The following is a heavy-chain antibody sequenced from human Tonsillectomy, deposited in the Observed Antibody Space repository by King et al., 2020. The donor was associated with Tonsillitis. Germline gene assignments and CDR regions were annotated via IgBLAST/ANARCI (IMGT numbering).Heavy chain of an antibody. D-gene: IGHD4-17*01. J-gene: IGHJ4*02. CDR3: ASDEGTTVTLYLDF. Sequence: VQLVESGGGVVQPGGSLRLSCAASGFTFTTYGMHWVRQAPGKGLEWVAFIRYDGSKESYADSVKGRFTVSRDNSKNTLYLQMNSLRDEDTALYYCASDEGTTVTLYLDFWGQGTLVTVSS. CDR2: IRYDGSKE. CDR1: GFTFTTYG. V-gene: IGHV3-30*02.